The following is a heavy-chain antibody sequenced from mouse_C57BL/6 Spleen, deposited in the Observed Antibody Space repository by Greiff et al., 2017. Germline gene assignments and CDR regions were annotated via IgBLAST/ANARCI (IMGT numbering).Heavy chain of an antibody. D-gene: IGHD1-1*01. CDR2: ISSGSSTI. CDR1: GFTFSDYG. V-gene: IGHV5-17*01. CDR3: ARNLLLRLYYFDY. Sequence: EVQVVESGGGLVKPGGSLKLSCAASGFTFSDYGMHWVRQAPEKGLEWVAYISSGSSTIYYADTVKGRFTISRDNAKNTLFLQMTSLRSEDTAMYYCARNLLLRLYYFDYWGQGTTLTVSS. J-gene: IGHJ2*01.